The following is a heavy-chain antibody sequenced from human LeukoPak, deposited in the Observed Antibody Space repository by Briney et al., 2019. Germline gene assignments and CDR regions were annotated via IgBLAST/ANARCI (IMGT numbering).Heavy chain of an antibody. CDR3: AKGKIPVTGTPLFDY. CDR2: ITWNSGSI. Sequence: PGRSLRLSCVASGFTFDDYAMHWVRQAPGKGLEWVSSITWNSGSIDYADSVKGRFTISRDNAKNSLYLQMDSLRAEDMALYYCAKGKIPVTGTPLFDYWGQGTLVTVSS. V-gene: IGHV3-9*03. D-gene: IGHD6-19*01. CDR1: GFTFDDYA. J-gene: IGHJ4*02.